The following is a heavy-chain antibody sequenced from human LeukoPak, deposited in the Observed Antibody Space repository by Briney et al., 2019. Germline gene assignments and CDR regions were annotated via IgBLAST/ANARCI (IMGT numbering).Heavy chain of an antibody. D-gene: IGHD3-22*01. V-gene: IGHV4-4*07. Sequence: PSETLSLTCTVSGDSFSDYHWSWLRQPAGKRLEWIGRVYARGYTNYNPSLRSRVTMSLDTSKKQLSLRLSSVSAADTAVYYCARDGLYSNGYSYFDYWGQGTLVTVSS. CDR3: ARDGLYSNGYSYFDY. CDR1: GDSFSDYH. CDR2: VYARGYT. J-gene: IGHJ4*02.